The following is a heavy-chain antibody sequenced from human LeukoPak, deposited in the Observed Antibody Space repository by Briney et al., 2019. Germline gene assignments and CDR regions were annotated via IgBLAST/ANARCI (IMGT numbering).Heavy chain of an antibody. CDR1: GYTFTGYY. Sequence: ASVTVSCKASGYTFTGYYMHWVRQAPGQGLEWMGWINPNSGGTNYAQKFQGRVTMTRDTSTSTAYIELTSLRSDDTAVYFCARGRLVRGDYLDYWGQGALVTVSS. D-gene: IGHD3-10*01. CDR3: ARGRLVRGDYLDY. J-gene: IGHJ4*02. CDR2: INPNSGGT. V-gene: IGHV1-2*02.